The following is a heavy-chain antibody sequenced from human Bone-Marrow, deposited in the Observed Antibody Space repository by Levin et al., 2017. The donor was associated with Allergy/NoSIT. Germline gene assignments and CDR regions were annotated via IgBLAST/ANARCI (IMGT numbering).Heavy chain of an antibody. CDR2: IVVGSGNT. V-gene: IGHV1-58*01. J-gene: IGHJ6*02. Sequence: SVKVSCKASGFTFTSSAVQWVRQARGQRLEWIGWIVVGSGNTNYAQKFQERVTITRDMSTSTAYMELSSLRSEDTAVYYCAADTTRSDYYYYGMDVWGQGTTVTVSS. D-gene: IGHD4-11*01. CDR3: AADTTRSDYYYYGMDV. CDR1: GFTFTSSA.